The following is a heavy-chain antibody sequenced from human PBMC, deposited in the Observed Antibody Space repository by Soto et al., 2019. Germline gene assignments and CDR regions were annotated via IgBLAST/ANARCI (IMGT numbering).Heavy chain of an antibody. Sequence: QVQLVESGGGVVQPGRSLRLSCAASGFSISRSAMHWVRQAPGKGLECVAAIAYDGSNRWYADSAKGRFTISRDNSKNTVYLQMSSLRGEDTVVYYCARDLQAGTDNVNWFAPWGQGTLVTVPS. CDR2: IAYDGSNR. V-gene: IGHV3-30*04. J-gene: IGHJ5*02. CDR1: GFSISRSA. D-gene: IGHD6-19*01. CDR3: ARDLQAGTDNVNWFAP.